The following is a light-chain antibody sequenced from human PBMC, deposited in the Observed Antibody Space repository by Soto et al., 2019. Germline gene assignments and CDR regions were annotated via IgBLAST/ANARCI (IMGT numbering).Light chain of an antibody. CDR1: ENVSNNY. CDR3: QQYGSSPPYT. J-gene: IGKJ2*01. Sequence: EVVLTQSPGTLPLSPGERATLSCRASENVSNNYLAWYQQKPGQAPRLLIFGSSDRAAGIPDRFSGSGSGTDFTLTISRLEPEDFAVYYCQQYGSSPPYTFGQGTKLEIK. V-gene: IGKV3-20*01. CDR2: GSS.